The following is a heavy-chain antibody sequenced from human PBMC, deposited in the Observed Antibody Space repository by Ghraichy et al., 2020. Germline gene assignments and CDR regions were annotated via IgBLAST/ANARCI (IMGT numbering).Heavy chain of an antibody. CDR2: IYYSGST. D-gene: IGHD2-8*01. CDR1: GGSISSSSYY. V-gene: IGHV4-39*01. Sequence: SETLSLTCSVSGGSISSSSYYWGWIRQPPGKGLEWIGSIYYSGSTYYNPSLKSRVTISVDTSKNQFSLKLSSVTAADTAVYYCARPGYCTNGVCYHYFDYWGQGTLVTVSS. J-gene: IGHJ4*02. CDR3: ARPGYCTNGVCYHYFDY.